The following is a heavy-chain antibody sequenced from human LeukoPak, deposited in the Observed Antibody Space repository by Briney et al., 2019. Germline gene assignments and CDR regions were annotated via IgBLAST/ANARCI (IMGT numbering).Heavy chain of an antibody. Sequence: GGSLRLSCAASGFTFSSYSMNWVRQAPGKGLEWVSSISSSSSYIYYADSVKGRFTISRDNAKNSLYLQMNSLRAEDTAVYYCARGSRAGSGGSCSDYWGQGTLVTFSS. J-gene: IGHJ4*02. CDR2: ISSSSSYI. D-gene: IGHD2-15*01. CDR1: GFTFSSYS. CDR3: ARGSRAGSGGSCSDY. V-gene: IGHV3-21*01.